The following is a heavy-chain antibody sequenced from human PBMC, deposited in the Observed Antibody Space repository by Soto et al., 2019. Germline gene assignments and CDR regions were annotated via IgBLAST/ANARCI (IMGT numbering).Heavy chain of an antibody. CDR3: ALHYGSGSNYYYYGMDV. Sequence: QVQLVQSGAEVKKPGSSVKVSCKASGGTFSSYAISWVRQAPGQGLEWMGGIIPIFGTADYAQKFQGRVTITADESPSXXCMELSSLRSEDTAVYYCALHYGSGSNYYYYGMDVWGQGTTVTVSS. D-gene: IGHD3-10*01. J-gene: IGHJ6*02. CDR1: GGTFSSYA. V-gene: IGHV1-69*12. CDR2: IIPIFGTA.